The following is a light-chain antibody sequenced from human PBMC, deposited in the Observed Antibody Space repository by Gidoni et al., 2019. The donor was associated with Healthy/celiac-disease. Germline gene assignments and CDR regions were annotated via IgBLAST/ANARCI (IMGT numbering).Light chain of an antibody. Sequence: QSALTQPRSVSGSPGQSVTISCTGTSSDVGGYNYVSWYQQHPGKAPNLMIYDVSKRPSGVPDRFSGPKSGNTASLTISGLQAEDEADYYCCSYAGSYTFGVVFGGGTKLTVL. CDR1: SSDVGGYNY. CDR3: CSYAGSYTFGVV. V-gene: IGLV2-11*01. CDR2: DVS. J-gene: IGLJ2*01.